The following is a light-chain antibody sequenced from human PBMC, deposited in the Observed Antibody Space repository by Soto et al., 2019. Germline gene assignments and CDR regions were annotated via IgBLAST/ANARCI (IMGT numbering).Light chain of an antibody. J-gene: IGKJ4*01. V-gene: IGKV1-33*01. CDR3: QQYDNLPLT. Sequence: DIQMTQSPSSLPASVGDRVTITCRASQDIKNYLNWYQQKSGKAPKLLIYDASDLETGVPSRFSGSGSGTDFTFTINSLQPEDIATYYCQQYDNLPLTFGGGTKVDI. CDR1: QDIKNY. CDR2: DAS.